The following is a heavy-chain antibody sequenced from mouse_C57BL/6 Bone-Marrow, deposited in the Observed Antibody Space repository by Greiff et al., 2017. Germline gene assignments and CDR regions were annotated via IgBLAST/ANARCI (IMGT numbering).Heavy chain of an antibody. D-gene: IGHD1-1*01. CDR3: ARRDGSSPYFDY. CDR2: IYPGSGST. Sequence: VQLQQPGAELVKPGASVKMSCKASGYTFTSYWITWVKQRPGQGLEWIGDIYPGSGSTNYNEKFKSKATLTVDTSSSTAYMQLSSLTSEDSAVYDCARRDGSSPYFDYWGQGTTLTVSS. J-gene: IGHJ2*01. CDR1: GYTFTSYW. V-gene: IGHV1-55*01.